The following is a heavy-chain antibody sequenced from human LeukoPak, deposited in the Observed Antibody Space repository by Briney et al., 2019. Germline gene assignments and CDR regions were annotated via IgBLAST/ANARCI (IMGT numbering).Heavy chain of an antibody. CDR2: IRYDGSNR. CDR1: GFTFSRYG. Sequence: SGGSLRLSCAASGFTFSRYGMHWVRQAPGEGLEWVAFIRYDGSNRYHADSVKGRYTISRDNSKDTLSLQMNSLRAEDTAVYYCARDGARDGYNRCYFDYWGQGTLVTVSS. D-gene: IGHD5-24*01. J-gene: IGHJ4*02. CDR3: ARDGARDGYNRCYFDY. V-gene: IGHV3-30*02.